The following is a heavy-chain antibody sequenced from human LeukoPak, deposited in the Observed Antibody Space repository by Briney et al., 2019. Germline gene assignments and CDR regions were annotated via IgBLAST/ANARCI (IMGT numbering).Heavy chain of an antibody. CDR3: ARRGGDYEETNWFDP. D-gene: IGHD4-17*01. CDR2: IIPIFGTA. CDR1: GGTFSSYA. Sequence: SVKVSCKASGGTFSSYAISWVRQAPGQGLEWMGGIIPIFGTANYAQKFQGRVTITADESTSTAYMELSSLRSEDTAVYYCARRGGDYEETNWFDPWGQGTLVTVSS. J-gene: IGHJ5*02. V-gene: IGHV1-69*13.